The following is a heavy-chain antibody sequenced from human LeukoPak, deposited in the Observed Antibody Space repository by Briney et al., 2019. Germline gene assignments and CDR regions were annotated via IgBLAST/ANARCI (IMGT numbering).Heavy chain of an antibody. J-gene: IGHJ4*02. CDR1: GFSFTGNW. CDR3: AQEGN. CDR2: IKEDGSEK. Sequence: GGSLRLSCVASGFSFTGNWMSWVRQAPGKGPEWVASIKEDGSEKYYGDSVSGRFTISRDNAKNSLCLPMNSLRAEDTAVYYCAQEGNWGRGTLVTVSS. V-gene: IGHV3-7*01.